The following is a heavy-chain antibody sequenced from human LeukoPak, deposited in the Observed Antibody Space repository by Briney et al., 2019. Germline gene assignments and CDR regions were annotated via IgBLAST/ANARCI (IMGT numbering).Heavy chain of an antibody. V-gene: IGHV1-2*02. CDR2: INPNSGGT. CDR1: VYTFTGYY. J-gene: IGHJ3*02. Sequence: ASVKVSCKASVYTFTGYYMHWVRQAPGQGLEWMGWINPNSGGTNYAQKFQGRVTMTRDTSISTAYVELSRLRSDDTAVYYCARGGYDILTGYSLGAFDIWGQGTMVTVSS. D-gene: IGHD3-9*01. CDR3: ARGGYDILTGYSLGAFDI.